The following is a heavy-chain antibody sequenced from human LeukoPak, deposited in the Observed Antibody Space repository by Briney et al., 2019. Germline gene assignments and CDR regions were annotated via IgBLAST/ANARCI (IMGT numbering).Heavy chain of an antibody. CDR2: INWIGGIT. J-gene: IGHJ2*01. D-gene: IGHD3-16*02. CDR3: ARHRRAGHWYFDL. CDR1: GFTFDDYG. V-gene: IGHV3-20*04. Sequence: GGSLRLSCAASGFTFDDYGMSWVRQAPGKGLEWVSAINWIGGITNYVDSVMGRFTISRDNAKNSLYLQMSSLRAEDTALYYCARHRRAGHWYFDLWGRGTRVTVSS.